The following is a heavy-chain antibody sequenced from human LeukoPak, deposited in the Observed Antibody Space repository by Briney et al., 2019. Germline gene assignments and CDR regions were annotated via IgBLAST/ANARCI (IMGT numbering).Heavy chain of an antibody. CDR2: IYYSGRT. Sequence: SETLSLTCTVSGGSISSSSLYWGWIRQPPGKGLECIGSIYYSGRTYYNPSLKSRVTISVDTSKNQFSLKLSSVTAADTAVYYCARGPRVGRFLDWLSPRYFDYWGQGTLVTVSS. V-gene: IGHV4-39*07. CDR3: ARGPRVGRFLDWLSPRYFDY. J-gene: IGHJ4*02. D-gene: IGHD3-3*01. CDR1: GGSISSSSLY.